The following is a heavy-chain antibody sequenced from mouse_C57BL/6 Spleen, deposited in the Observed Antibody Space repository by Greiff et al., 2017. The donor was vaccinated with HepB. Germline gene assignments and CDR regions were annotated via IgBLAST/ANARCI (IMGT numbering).Heavy chain of an antibody. CDR3: ARDYYGSGAY. D-gene: IGHD1-1*01. CDR2: IDPSDSYT. Sequence: VQLQQPGAELVRPGTSVKLSCKASGYTFTSYWMHWVKQRPGQGLEWIGVIDPSDSYTNYNQKFKGKATLTVDTSSSTAYMQLSSLTSEDSAVYYCARDYYGSGAYWGQGTLVTVSA. J-gene: IGHJ3*01. V-gene: IGHV1-59*01. CDR1: GYTFTSYW.